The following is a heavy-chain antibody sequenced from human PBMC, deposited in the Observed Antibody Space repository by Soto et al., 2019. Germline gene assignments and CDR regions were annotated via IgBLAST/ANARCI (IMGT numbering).Heavy chain of an antibody. J-gene: IGHJ5*02. CDR1: GGSISSGGYS. Sequence: TSETLSLTCAVSGGSISSGGYSCSWIRQPPGKGLEWIGYIYHSGSTYYNPSLKSRVTISVDRSKNQFSLKLSSVTAADTAVYYCARVPGPWGQGTLVTVSS. CDR2: IYHSGST. V-gene: IGHV4-30-2*01. CDR3: ARVPGP.